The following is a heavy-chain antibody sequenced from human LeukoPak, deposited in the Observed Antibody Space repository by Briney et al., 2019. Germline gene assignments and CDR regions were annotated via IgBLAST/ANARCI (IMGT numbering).Heavy chain of an antibody. J-gene: IGHJ4*02. D-gene: IGHD6-19*01. V-gene: IGHV1-2*02. CDR1: GYTFTGYY. Sequence: GASVNVSCRASGYTFTGYYVHCVRQAPGQGREWMVGINPNSGGTNYAQKFQGRVTMTRDTSIRPAYMELTRLRSDDTAVYHWARALGYSSGWYAWVENYFAYWGKGTLVTVSS. CDR2: INPNSGGT. CDR3: ARALGYSSGWYAWVENYFAY.